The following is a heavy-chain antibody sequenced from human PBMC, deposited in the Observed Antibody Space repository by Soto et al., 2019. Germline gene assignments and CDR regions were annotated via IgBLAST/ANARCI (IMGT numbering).Heavy chain of an antibody. CDR2: IWYDGSNK. J-gene: IGHJ4*02. CDR3: ARDSAPYCSGGSCYGDYFDY. V-gene: IGHV3-33*01. Sequence: GGSLRLSCAASGFTFSSYGMHWVRQAPGKGLEWVAVIWYDGSNKYYADSVKGRFTISRDNSKNTLYLQMNSLRAEDTAVYYCARDSAPYCSGGSCYGDYFDYWGQGTLVTVSS. D-gene: IGHD2-15*01. CDR1: GFTFSSYG.